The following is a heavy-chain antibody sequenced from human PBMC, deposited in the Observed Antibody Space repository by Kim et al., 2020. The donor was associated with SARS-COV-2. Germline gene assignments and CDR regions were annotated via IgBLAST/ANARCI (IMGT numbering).Heavy chain of an antibody. Sequence: GYADSVKGRFTISRDNAKNSLYLQMNSRRPEDTDLYYCAKEHRSRGPYDYWGQGTLVTVSS. CDR3: AKEHRSRGPYDY. D-gene: IGHD3-10*01. J-gene: IGHJ4*02. V-gene: IGHV3-9*01.